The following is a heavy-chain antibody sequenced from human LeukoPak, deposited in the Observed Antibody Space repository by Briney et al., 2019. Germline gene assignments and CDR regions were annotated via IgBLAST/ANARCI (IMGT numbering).Heavy chain of an antibody. CDR3: AKDDYDRATGFDY. V-gene: IGHV3-23*01. D-gene: IGHD1-26*01. CDR1: GFTFSSYV. J-gene: IGHJ4*02. Sequence: GGSLRLSCAASGFTFSSYVMNWVRQAPGKGLEWVSSISDNGVTRYYADSVKGRFTISRDNSDNTVYLQMNSLRAEDTAVYYCAKDDYDRATGFDYWGQGTLVTVSS. CDR2: ISDNGVTR.